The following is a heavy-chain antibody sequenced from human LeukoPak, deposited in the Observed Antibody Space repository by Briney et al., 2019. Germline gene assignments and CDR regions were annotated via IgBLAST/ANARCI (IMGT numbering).Heavy chain of an antibody. CDR3: ARVSNEGAVANSYWYLDV. D-gene: IGHD6-19*01. CDR2: IYYSGTT. CDR1: GASISSYY. Sequence: SETLSLTCTVSGASISSYYWSWMRQPPGKGLEYIGYIYYSGTTDYNPSLKSRVTISVDTSKNQVSLKVRSVTAADTAVYYCARVSNEGAVANSYWYLDVWGRGTLVTVSS. V-gene: IGHV4-59*01. J-gene: IGHJ2*01.